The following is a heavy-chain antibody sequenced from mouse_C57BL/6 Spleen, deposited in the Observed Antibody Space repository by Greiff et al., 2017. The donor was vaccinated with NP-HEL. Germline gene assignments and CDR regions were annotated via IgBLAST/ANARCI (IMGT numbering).Heavy chain of an antibody. CDR2: IYPGSGST. D-gene: IGHD3-1*01. Sequence: VQLQQPGAELVKPGASVKMSCKASGYTFTSYWITWVKQRPGQGLEWIGDIYPGSGSTNYNEKFKSKATLTVDTSSSTAYMQLSSLTSEDSAVYYCARSGDGTRYFDYWGQGTTLTVSS. J-gene: IGHJ2*01. V-gene: IGHV1-55*01. CDR1: GYTFTSYW. CDR3: ARSGDGTRYFDY.